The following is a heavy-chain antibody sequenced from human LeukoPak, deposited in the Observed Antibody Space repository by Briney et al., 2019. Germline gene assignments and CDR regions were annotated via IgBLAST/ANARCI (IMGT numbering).Heavy chain of an antibody. CDR3: ARDYASDY. V-gene: IGHV3-7*01. D-gene: IGHD3-10*01. Sequence: DSVKGRFTISRDNAKDSLYLQMSSLRAEDTAVYYCARDYASDYWGQGTLVTVSS. J-gene: IGHJ4*02.